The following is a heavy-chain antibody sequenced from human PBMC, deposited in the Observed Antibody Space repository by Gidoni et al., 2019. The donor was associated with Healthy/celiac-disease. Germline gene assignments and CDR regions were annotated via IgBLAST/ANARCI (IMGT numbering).Heavy chain of an antibody. Sequence: EVQLVQSGAEVKKPGESLQISCRGSGYSFTSYWIGWVRQMPGKGLEWMGIIYPGDSDTRYSPSFQGQVTISADKSISTAYLQWSSLKASDTAMYYCARHEGPTVTHPHFGYWGQGTLVTVSS. CDR3: ARHEGPTVTHPHFGY. CDR1: GYSFTSYW. V-gene: IGHV5-51*01. D-gene: IGHD4-4*01. CDR2: IYPGDSDT. J-gene: IGHJ4*02.